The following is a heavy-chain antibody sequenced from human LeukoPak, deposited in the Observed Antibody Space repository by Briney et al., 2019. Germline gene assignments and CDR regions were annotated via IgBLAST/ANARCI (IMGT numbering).Heavy chain of an antibody. V-gene: IGHV1-24*01. Sequence: ASVKVSCKVSGYTLTELSMHWVRQAPGKGLEWMGGFDPEDGETIYAQKFQGRVTMAEDTSTDTAYMELSSLRSEDTAVYYCAKEKNLPGYYYDSSGYSNDAFDIWGQGTMVTVSS. D-gene: IGHD3-22*01. CDR3: AKEKNLPGYYYDSSGYSNDAFDI. CDR2: FDPEDGET. J-gene: IGHJ3*02. CDR1: GYTLTELS.